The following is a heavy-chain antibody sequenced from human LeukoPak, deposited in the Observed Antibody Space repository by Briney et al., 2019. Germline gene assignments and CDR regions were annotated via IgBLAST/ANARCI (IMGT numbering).Heavy chain of an antibody. J-gene: IGHJ4*02. CDR3: ARDGDYGDYGGY. D-gene: IGHD4-17*01. CDR2: IWYDGSNK. CDR1: GFTFSSYG. Sequence: GGSLRLSCAASGFTFSSYGMHWVRQAPGKGLEWVAVIWYDGSNKYYADSVKGRFTISRDNSKNMLYLQMNSLRAEDTAVYYCARDGDYGDYGGYWGQGTLVTVSS. V-gene: IGHV3-33*01.